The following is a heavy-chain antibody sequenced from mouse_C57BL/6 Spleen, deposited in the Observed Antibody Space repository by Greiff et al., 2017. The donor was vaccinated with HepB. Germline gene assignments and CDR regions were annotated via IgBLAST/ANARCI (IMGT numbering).Heavy chain of an antibody. V-gene: IGHV1-72*01. CDR3: ARSQLRLLYYAMDY. Sequence: QVQLKQPGAELVKPGASVKLSCKASGYTFTSYWMHWVKQRPGRGLEWIGRIDPNSGGTKYNEKFKSKATLTVDKPSSTAYMQLSSLTSEDSAVYYCARSQLRLLYYAMDYWGQGTSVTVSS. J-gene: IGHJ4*01. D-gene: IGHD3-2*02. CDR1: GYTFTSYW. CDR2: IDPNSGGT.